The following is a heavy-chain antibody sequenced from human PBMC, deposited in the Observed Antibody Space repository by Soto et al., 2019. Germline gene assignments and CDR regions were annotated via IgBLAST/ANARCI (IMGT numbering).Heavy chain of an antibody. CDR1: GFTVSSNY. CDR2: IYSGGST. J-gene: IGHJ6*02. D-gene: IGHD4-4*01. V-gene: IGHV3-66*01. Sequence: EVQLVESGGGLVQPGGSLRLSCAASGFTVSSNYMSWVRQAPGKGLEWVSVIYSGGSTYYADSVKGRFTISRDNSKNMLYLQMNSLRAEDTAVYYCARGDYSYYYYYGMDVWGQGTTVTVSS. CDR3: ARGDYSYYYYYGMDV.